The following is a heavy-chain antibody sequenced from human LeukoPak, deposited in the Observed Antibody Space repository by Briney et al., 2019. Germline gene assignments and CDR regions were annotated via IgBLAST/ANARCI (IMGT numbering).Heavy chain of an antibody. CDR2: FYRGIST. V-gene: IGHV3-66*02. D-gene: IGHD3-22*01. CDR3: ARYYDSSGYTQGAFDI. J-gene: IGHJ3*02. CDR1: GFTVSSNY. Sequence: HSGGSLRLSCAASGFTVSSNYMSWVRQAPGKGLEWVSSFYRGISTYYADSVKGRFTTSRDHSKNTVYLQMDSLRPEDTAVYYCARYYDSSGYTQGAFDIWGQGTMVTVS.